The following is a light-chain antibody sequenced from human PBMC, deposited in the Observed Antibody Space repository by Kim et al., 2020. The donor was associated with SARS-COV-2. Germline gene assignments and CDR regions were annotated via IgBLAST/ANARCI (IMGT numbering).Light chain of an antibody. CDR1: QGVDSN. Sequence: VDPGGGRTLPRRAIQGVDSNVAWYQQKTGQAPRLLMYRASTRATGVPARFSGSVSGTDFSLTISSLQSEDLALYYCQQYRYWPITFGQGTRLEIK. J-gene: IGKJ5*01. CDR3: QQYRYWPIT. V-gene: IGKV3-15*01. CDR2: RAS.